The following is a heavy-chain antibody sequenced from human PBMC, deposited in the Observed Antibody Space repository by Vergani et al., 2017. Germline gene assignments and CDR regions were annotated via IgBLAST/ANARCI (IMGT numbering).Heavy chain of an antibody. CDR1: GYTFGHFD. J-gene: IGHJ6*02. CDR3: AKKGGSLYYYGLDV. D-gene: IGHD1-26*01. Sequence: QEQLLQSGGGVVQPGGSLRLSCIGSGYTFGHFDMHWVRQAPGKGLAWVAFIRYDGSNPQYIDSVKGRFTISRDNSTDTLFLQMNGLRPEDTGTYFCAKKGGSLYYYGLDVWGQGTTITVSS. CDR2: IRYDGSNP. V-gene: IGHV3-30*02.